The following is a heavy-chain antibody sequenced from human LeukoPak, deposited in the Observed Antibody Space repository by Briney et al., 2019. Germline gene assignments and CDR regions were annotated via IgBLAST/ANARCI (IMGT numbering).Heavy chain of an antibody. CDR2: IYYSGNT. D-gene: IGHD3-16*02. CDR3: ASLSDYFDY. CDR1: GGSISSSSYY. J-gene: IGHJ4*01. V-gene: IGHV4-39*01. Sequence: SETPSITGTVSGGSISSSSYYWGWIRQPPGKGLEWIGSIYYSGNTYYNPSLKSRVTISVDTSKNQFSLKLSSVTAGDTAVYYCASLSDYFDYWGHGTLVTVSS.